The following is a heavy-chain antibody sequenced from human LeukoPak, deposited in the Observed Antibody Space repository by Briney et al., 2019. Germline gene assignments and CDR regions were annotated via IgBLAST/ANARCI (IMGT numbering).Heavy chain of an antibody. CDR2: IIPIFGTA. CDR1: GYTFTNYG. CDR3: ARANLAVAGPYYYYYGMDV. J-gene: IGHJ6*02. Sequence: AVTVSFKGSGYTFTNYGISWVRQAPGQGREGVGGIIPIFGTANYAKKFQGRVTMTADESTSTAYMELSSLRSEDTAVYYCARANLAVAGPYYYYYGMDVWGQGTTVTVSS. V-gene: IGHV1-69*13. D-gene: IGHD6-19*01.